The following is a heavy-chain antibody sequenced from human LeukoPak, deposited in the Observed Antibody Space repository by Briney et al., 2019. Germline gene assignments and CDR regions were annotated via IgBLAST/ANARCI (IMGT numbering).Heavy chain of an antibody. V-gene: IGHV1-18*01. CDR2: ISAYNGNT. CDR1: GYTFTSYG. CDR3: ARDLDTAMVTGRDY. D-gene: IGHD5-18*01. Sequence: ASVKVSCKASGYTFTSYGISWVRQAPGQGLEWMGWISAYNGNTNYAQKFQGRVTMTRDTSISTAYMELSRLRSDDTAVYYCARDLDTAMVTGRDYWGQGTLVTVSS. J-gene: IGHJ4*02.